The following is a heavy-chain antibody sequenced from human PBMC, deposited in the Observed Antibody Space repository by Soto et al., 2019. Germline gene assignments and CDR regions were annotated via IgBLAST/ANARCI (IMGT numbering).Heavy chain of an antibody. Sequence: QITLKESGPTLVKPTQTLTLTCAFSGFSLNTRGVGVGWIRQPPGKALEWLALIYWDNDKRYSPSLKSRLTITKDTPKNHVALMMTDMDPVDTATYYCAHNNYYGSGSVYWGQGTLVTVSS. V-gene: IGHV2-5*02. D-gene: IGHD3-10*01. J-gene: IGHJ4*02. CDR3: AHNNYYGSGSVY. CDR1: GFSLNTRGVG. CDR2: IYWDNDK.